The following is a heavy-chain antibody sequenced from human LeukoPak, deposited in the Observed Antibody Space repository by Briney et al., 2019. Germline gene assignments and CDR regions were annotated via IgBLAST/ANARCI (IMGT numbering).Heavy chain of an antibody. V-gene: IGHV3-23*01. CDR3: AKVQACSSTSCYSGSDKYAFDI. CDR1: GFTFSSYA. J-gene: IGHJ3*02. Sequence: GGSLRLSCAASGFTFSSYAMSWVRQAPGKGLEWFSAISGSGGSTYYADSVKGRFTISRDNSKNTLYLQMNSLRAEDTAVYYCAKVQACSSTSCYSGSDKYAFDIWGQGTMVTVSS. D-gene: IGHD2-2*01. CDR2: ISGSGGST.